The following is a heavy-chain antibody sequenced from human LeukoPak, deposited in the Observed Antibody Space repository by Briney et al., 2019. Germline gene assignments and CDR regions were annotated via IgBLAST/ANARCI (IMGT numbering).Heavy chain of an antibody. J-gene: IGHJ2*01. CDR3: ARGHLGSWYFDL. CDR2: IIPILGIA. CDR1: GGTYSSYA. Sequence: SVKVSCKASGGTYSSYAISWVRQAPGQGLEWMGRIIPILGIANYAQKFQGRVTITADKSTSTAYMELSSLRSEDTAVYYCARGHLGSWYFDLWGRGTLVTVSS. V-gene: IGHV1-69*04.